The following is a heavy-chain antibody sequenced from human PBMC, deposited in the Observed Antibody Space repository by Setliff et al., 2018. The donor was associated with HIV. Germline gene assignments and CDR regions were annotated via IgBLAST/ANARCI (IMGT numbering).Heavy chain of an antibody. D-gene: IGHD5-18*01. J-gene: IGHJ4*02. Sequence: SVKVSCKASGVTFSNYPITWVRQAPGQGLEWMGRIIPIFDTGDYAQKFQGRVTISADRSTSTAYMELSSLRSEDTALYYCAREAYSYGYVLPATRFGYYFDSWGQGTLVTVS. CDR3: AREAYSYGYVLPATRFGYYFDS. V-gene: IGHV1-69*06. CDR1: GVTFSNYP. CDR2: IIPIFDTG.